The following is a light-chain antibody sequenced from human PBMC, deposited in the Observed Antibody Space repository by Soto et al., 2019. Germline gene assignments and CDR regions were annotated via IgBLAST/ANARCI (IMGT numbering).Light chain of an antibody. CDR1: QSVSSY. Sequence: EIVLTQPPATLSLSPGERATLSCRASQSVSSYLAWYQQKPGQAPRLLIYDASNRATGIPARFSGSGSGTDFTLTISSLEPEDFAVYYCQQRSNWPPPSITFGQGTRLEIK. J-gene: IGKJ5*01. CDR3: QQRSNWPPPSIT. V-gene: IGKV3-11*01. CDR2: DAS.